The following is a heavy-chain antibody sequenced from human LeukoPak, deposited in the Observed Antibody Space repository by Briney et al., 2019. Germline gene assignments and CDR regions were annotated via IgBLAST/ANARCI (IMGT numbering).Heavy chain of an antibody. CDR2: INSDGRST. J-gene: IGHJ4*02. CDR1: GFTFSSYW. D-gene: IGHD5/OR15-5a*01. CDR3: ARSTDY. V-gene: IGHV3-74*01. Sequence: PGGSLRLSCAASGFTFSSYWMHWVRQAPGKGLVGVSRINSDGRSTNYADSVKGRFTISRDNAKNTLYLQMNSLRAEDTAVYYCARSTDYWGQGTVVTVSS.